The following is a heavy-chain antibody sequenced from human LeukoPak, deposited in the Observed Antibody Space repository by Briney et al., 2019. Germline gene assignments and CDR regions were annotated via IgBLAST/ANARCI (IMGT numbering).Heavy chain of an antibody. Sequence: GGSLRLSCAASGFTFSSYGMSWVRQAPGKGLEWVSAISGSGGSTYYADSVKGRFTISRDNSKNTLYLQVNSLRAEDTAVYYCARTGNPATGDYWGQGTLVTVSS. CDR3: ARTGNPATGDY. D-gene: IGHD1-1*01. J-gene: IGHJ4*02. V-gene: IGHV3-23*01. CDR2: ISGSGGST. CDR1: GFTFSSYG.